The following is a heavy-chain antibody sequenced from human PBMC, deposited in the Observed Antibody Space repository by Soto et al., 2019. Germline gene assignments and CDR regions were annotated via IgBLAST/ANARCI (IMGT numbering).Heavy chain of an antibody. CDR1: GDAISNYY. D-gene: IGHD1-20*01. CDR3: ARGTRALITSFFAY. V-gene: IGHV4-59*01. CDR2: VHDGGST. Sequence: PSETLSLTCSVSGDAISNYYWSWLRQTPGKGLEWIGCVHDGGSTDYNPSFKGRVSMSLQTSKSQFSLNLRSVTAADTATYFCARGTRALITSFFAYWGQGLPVTVSS. J-gene: IGHJ4*02.